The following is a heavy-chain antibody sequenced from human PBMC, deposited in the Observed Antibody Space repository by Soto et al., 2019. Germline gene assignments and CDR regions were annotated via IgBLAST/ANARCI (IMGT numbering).Heavy chain of an antibody. V-gene: IGHV1-18*01. D-gene: IGHD3-22*01. CDR1: GYTFTSYG. J-gene: IGHJ5*02. CDR2: ISAYNGNT. CDR3: ARSSLRVVVKSAWFDP. Sequence: GASVKVSCKASGYTFTSYGISWVRQAPGQGLEWMGWISAYNGNTNYAQKPQGRVTMTTDTSTSTAYMELRSLRSDDTAVYYCARSSLRVVVKSAWFDPWGQGTLVTVSS.